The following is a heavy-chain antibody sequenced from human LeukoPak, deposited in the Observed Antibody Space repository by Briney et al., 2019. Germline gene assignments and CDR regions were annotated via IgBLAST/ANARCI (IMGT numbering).Heavy chain of an antibody. J-gene: IGHJ4*02. D-gene: IGHD6-19*01. V-gene: IGHV1-18*01. Sequence: ASVKVSCTASGYTFTRYGVSWVRQAPGQGLEGMGWISAYNGNTNYAQKLQGRVTMTTDTSTSTAYMELRSMRADDTAVYYCAREYKGSGDYWGQGTLVTVSS. CDR2: ISAYNGNT. CDR1: GYTFTRYG. CDR3: AREYKGSGDY.